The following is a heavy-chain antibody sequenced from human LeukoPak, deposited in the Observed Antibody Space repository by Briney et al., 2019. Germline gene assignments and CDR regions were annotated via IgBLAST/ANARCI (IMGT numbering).Heavy chain of an antibody. CDR1: GGSISSSSYY. V-gene: IGHV4-39*01. CDR2: IYYSGST. CDR3: ARQSPHGAFDI. J-gene: IGHJ3*02. Sequence: SETLSLTCTVSGGSISSSSYYWGWIRQPPGKGLEWIGSIYYSGSTYYNPSLKSRVTISVDTSKNQFSLKLSSVTAADTAVYYCARQSPHGAFDIWGQGTMVTVSS.